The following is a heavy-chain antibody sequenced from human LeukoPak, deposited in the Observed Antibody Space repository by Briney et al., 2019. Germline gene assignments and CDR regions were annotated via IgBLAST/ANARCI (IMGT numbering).Heavy chain of an antibody. CDR3: AKLELLAFDLSNWFDP. V-gene: IGHV3-23*01. CDR2: ISGSGGST. D-gene: IGHD1-26*01. CDR1: GFTFSSYA. J-gene: IGHJ5*02. Sequence: GGSLRLSCAASGFTFSSYAMSWVRQAPGKGLEWVSAISGSGGSTYYADSVKGRFTISRDNSKNTLYLQMNSLRAEDTAVYYCAKLELLAFDLSNWFDPWGQGTLVTVSS.